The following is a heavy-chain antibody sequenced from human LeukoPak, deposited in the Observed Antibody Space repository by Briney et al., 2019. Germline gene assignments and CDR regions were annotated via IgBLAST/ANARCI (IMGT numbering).Heavy chain of an antibody. V-gene: IGHV4-61*02. Sequence: PSETLSLTCTVSGGSISSGSYYWSWIRQPAGKGLEWIGRIYTSGSTNYNPSLKSRVTISVDTSKNQFSLKLSSVTTADTAVYYCARDPGAAGTEFDYWGQGTLVTVSS. J-gene: IGHJ4*02. D-gene: IGHD1-1*01. CDR1: GGSISSGSYY. CDR3: ARDPGAAGTEFDY. CDR2: IYTSGST.